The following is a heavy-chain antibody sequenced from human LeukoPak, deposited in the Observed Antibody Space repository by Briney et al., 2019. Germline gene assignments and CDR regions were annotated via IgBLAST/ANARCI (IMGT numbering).Heavy chain of an antibody. CDR3: ARLPLHSSGWYNWFDS. Sequence: SETLSLTCAVYGGSFSGYYWSWIRQPPGKGLEWIGEINHSGSTNYNPSLKSRVTISVDTSKNQFSLKLSYVTAADTAVYYCARLPLHSSGWYNWFDSWGQGTLVTVSS. J-gene: IGHJ5*01. CDR2: INHSGST. D-gene: IGHD6-19*01. V-gene: IGHV4-34*01. CDR1: GGSFSGYY.